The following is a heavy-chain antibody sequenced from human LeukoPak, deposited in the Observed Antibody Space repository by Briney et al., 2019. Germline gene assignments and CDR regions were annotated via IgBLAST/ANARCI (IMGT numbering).Heavy chain of an antibody. D-gene: IGHD6-19*01. CDR2: ISAYNGNT. CDR1: GYTFTSYG. J-gene: IGHJ4*02. Sequence: ASVKLSCKASGYTFTSYGISWVRQAPGQGLEWMGWISAYNGNTNYAQKLQGRVTMTTDTSTSTAYMELRSLRSDDTAVYYCAREGYSSGWYGRIDYWGQGTLVTVSS. V-gene: IGHV1-18*01. CDR3: AREGYSSGWYGRIDY.